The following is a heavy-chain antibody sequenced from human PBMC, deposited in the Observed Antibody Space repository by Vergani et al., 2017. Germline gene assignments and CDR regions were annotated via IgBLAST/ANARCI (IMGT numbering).Heavy chain of an antibody. CDR1: GFTFSSYA. D-gene: IGHD1-20*01. CDR3: AKGGANWNPLSSRYFDL. CDR2: ISGSGGST. J-gene: IGHJ2*01. Sequence: EVQLLESGGGLVQPGGSLRLSCAASGFTFSSYAMSWVRQAPGKGLEWVSAISGSGGSTYYADSVKGRFTISRDNSKNTLYLQMNSLRAEDTAVYYCAKGGANWNPLSSRYFDLWGRGTLVTVSS. V-gene: IGHV3-23*01.